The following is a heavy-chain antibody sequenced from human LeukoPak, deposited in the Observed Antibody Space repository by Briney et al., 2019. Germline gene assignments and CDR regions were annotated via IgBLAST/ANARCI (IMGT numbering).Heavy chain of an antibody. Sequence: GASVKVSCTVSGYTLTELSMHWVRQAPGKGLEWMGGFDPEDGETIYAQTFQGRVTMTEDTSTDTAYMELSSLRSEDTAVYYCATRPYCSSASCLDYWGQGTLVTVSS. CDR3: ATRPYCSSASCLDY. CDR2: FDPEDGET. D-gene: IGHD2-2*01. J-gene: IGHJ4*02. CDR1: GYTLTELS. V-gene: IGHV1-24*01.